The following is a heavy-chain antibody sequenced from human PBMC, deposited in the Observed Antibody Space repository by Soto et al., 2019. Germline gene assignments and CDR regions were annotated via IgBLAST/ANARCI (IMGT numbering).Heavy chain of an antibody. CDR2: IDVGSGNT. J-gene: IGHJ6*02. Sequence: SVKVSCKASARTFTSSAVQRVRQARGQRLEWIGWIDVGSGNTNYAQKFQERVTITRDMSTSTAYMELSSLRSEDTAVYYCAAIDYGDYAYGMDVWGQGTMVTVSS. V-gene: IGHV1-58*01. CDR3: AAIDYGDYAYGMDV. D-gene: IGHD4-17*01. CDR1: ARTFTSSA.